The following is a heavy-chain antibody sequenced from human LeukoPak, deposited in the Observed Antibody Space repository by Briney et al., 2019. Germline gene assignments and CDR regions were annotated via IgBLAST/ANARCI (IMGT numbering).Heavy chain of an antibody. D-gene: IGHD6-19*01. CDR1: GFTFSSYA. CDR2: IKGDASEE. Sequence: PGGSLRLSCAASGFTFSSYAMSWVRQAPGKGLECVAHIKGDASEEYYLDSVKGRFTISRDNAKNSLYLQMNSLRAEDTAVYYCARQAGVTWGQGTLVTVSS. CDR3: ARQAGVT. V-gene: IGHV3-7*01. J-gene: IGHJ5*02.